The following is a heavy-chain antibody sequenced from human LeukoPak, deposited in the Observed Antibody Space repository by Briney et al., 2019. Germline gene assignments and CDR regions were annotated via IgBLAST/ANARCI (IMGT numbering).Heavy chain of an antibody. CDR1: GGSFSGYY. CDR2: INHSGST. V-gene: IGHV4-34*01. D-gene: IGHD2-21*01. J-gene: IGHJ3*02. CDR3: ARAGRSYCGGDCYAFDI. Sequence: PSETLSLTCAVYGGSFSGYYWSWIRQPPGKGLEWIGEINHSGSTNYNPSLKSRVTISVDTSKNQFSLKLSSVTAADTAVYYCARAGRSYCGGDCYAFDIWGQGTMVTVSS.